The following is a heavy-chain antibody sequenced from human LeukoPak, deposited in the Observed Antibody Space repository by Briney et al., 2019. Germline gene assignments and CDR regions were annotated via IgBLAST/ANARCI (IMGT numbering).Heavy chain of an antibody. V-gene: IGHV3-7*01. CDR2: IKQDGSEK. CDR1: GFTFSSYW. CDR3: AREAIVVVTAPIDY. Sequence: GGPLRLSCAASGFTFSSYWMSWVRQAPGKGLEWVANIKQDGSEKYYVDSVKGRFTISRDNAKNSLYLQMNSLRAEDTAVYYCAREAIVVVTAPIDYWGQGTLVTVSS. D-gene: IGHD2-21*02. J-gene: IGHJ4*02.